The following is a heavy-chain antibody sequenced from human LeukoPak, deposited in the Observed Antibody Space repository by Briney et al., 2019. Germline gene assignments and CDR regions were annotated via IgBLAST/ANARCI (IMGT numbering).Heavy chain of an antibody. V-gene: IGHV4-34*01. CDR2: INHSGST. Sequence: PSETLSLTCAVYGGSFSGYCWSWIRQPPGKRLEWIGEINHSGSTNYNPSLKSRVTISVDTSKNQFSLKLSSVTAADTAVYYCAINWNGIDYWGQGTLVTVSS. CDR1: GGSFSGYC. D-gene: IGHD1-1*01. J-gene: IGHJ4*02. CDR3: AINWNGIDY.